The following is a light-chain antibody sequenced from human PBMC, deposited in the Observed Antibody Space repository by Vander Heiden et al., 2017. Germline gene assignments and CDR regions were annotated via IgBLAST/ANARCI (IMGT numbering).Light chain of an antibody. CDR3: QQYYSTPQT. CDR2: GAS. J-gene: IGKJ1*01. Sequence: DILITHSPASLAVSLGERATINCKSSKSCLYSSNNNNYLAWYQQKPGQPPKLLIYGASTRESGVPDRFSGSGSGTDFTLTISSLQAEDVAIYYCQQYYSTPQTFGQGTKVEIK. CDR1: KSCLYSSNNNNY. V-gene: IGKV4-1*01.